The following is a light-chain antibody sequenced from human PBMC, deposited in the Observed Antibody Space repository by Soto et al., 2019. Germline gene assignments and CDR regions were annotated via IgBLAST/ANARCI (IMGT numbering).Light chain of an antibody. CDR3: QQYNNRPRT. CDR1: HSISTN. V-gene: IGKV3-15*01. CDR2: GAS. J-gene: IGKJ1*01. Sequence: EIIMTQSPATLSVSPGEGATLSCRTSHSISTNLAWYQHKRGQSPRLLVYGASTRATGVPARFSGSGSGAEFTLSISSLQSEDFAVYYCQQYNNRPRTFGQGTKVEIK.